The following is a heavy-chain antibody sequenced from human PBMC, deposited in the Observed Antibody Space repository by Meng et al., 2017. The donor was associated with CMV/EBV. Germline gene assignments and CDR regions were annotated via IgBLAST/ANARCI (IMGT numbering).Heavy chain of an antibody. V-gene: IGHV4-4*07. CDR2: IYTSGST. Sequence: QVHLQESGPGLVKPSETLSLPCTVSGGSISSYYWSWIRQPAGKGLEWIGRIYTSGSTNYNPSLKSRVTMSVDTSKNQFSLKLSSVTAADTAVYYCARHGDTAMVVGIDYWGQGTLVTVSS. J-gene: IGHJ4*02. CDR1: GGSISSYY. CDR3: ARHGDTAMVVGIDY. D-gene: IGHD5-18*01.